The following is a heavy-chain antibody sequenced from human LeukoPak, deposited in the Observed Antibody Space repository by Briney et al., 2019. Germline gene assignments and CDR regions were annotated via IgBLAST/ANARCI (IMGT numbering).Heavy chain of an antibody. CDR3: AIRRPAPLIEVVTKQNAFDI. D-gene: IGHD2-21*02. CDR2: IYYSGST. V-gene: IGHV4-39*07. J-gene: IGHJ3*02. CDR1: GGSISSSSYY. Sequence: PSETLSLTCTVSGGSISSSSYYWGWIRQPPGKGLEWIGSIYYSGSTYYNPSLKSRVTISVDTSKNQFSLKLSSVTAADTAVYYCAIRRPAPLIEVVTKQNAFDIWGQGTMVTVSS.